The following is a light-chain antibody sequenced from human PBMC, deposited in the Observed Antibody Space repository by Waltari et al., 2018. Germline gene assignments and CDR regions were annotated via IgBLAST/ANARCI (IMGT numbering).Light chain of an antibody. CDR1: SSDVGSYTL. J-gene: IGLJ2*01. V-gene: IGLV2-23*01. CDR3: CSYASGDTIL. CDR2: EGS. Sequence: QSALTQPASVSGSPGQSITISCTGTSSDVGSYTLVSWFQHHPGKAPQLMIYEGSKRPSGLSNRFSGSKSGNTASLTISGLQAEDEADYYCCSYASGDTILFGGGTKLTVL.